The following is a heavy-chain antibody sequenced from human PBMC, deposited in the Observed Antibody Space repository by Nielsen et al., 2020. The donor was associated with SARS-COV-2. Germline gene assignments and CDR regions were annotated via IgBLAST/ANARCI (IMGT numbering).Heavy chain of an antibody. D-gene: IGHD3-3*01. Sequence: WIRQPPVMGLEWVGRIKSKTDGGTTDYAAPVKGRFTISRDDSKNTLYLQMNSLKTEDTAVYYCTSHLEWLSPLRYYFDYWGQGTLVTVSS. J-gene: IGHJ4*02. CDR2: IKSKTDGGTT. V-gene: IGHV3-15*01. CDR3: TSHLEWLSPLRYYFDY.